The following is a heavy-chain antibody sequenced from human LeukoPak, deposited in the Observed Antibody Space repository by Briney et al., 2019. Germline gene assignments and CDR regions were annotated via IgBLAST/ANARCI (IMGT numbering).Heavy chain of an antibody. CDR2: IKQDGSEK. V-gene: IGHV3-7*01. J-gene: IGHJ6*02. CDR1: GFTFSDYY. D-gene: IGHD3-22*01. CDR3: ARYYYDNSGFSPGYGMDV. Sequence: GGSLRLSCAASGFTFSDYYMSWIRQAPGKGLEWVANIKQDGSEKYYVDSVKGRFVISRDNAKNSLYLQMNSLRAEDTAVYYCARYYYDNSGFSPGYGMDVWGQGTTVTVSS.